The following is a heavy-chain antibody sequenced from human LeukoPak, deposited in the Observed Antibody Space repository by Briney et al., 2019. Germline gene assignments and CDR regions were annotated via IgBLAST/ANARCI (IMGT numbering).Heavy chain of an antibody. CDR2: IYYSGST. J-gene: IGHJ5*02. Sequence: SETLSLTCTVSVGSISIYYWSWIRQPPGKGLEWIRYIYYSGSTNYNPSLKSRVTISVDTSKNQFSLKLSSVTAADTAVYYCARAVVGATTNWFDPWGQGTLVTVSS. D-gene: IGHD1-26*01. CDR3: ARAVVGATTNWFDP. V-gene: IGHV4-59*01. CDR1: VGSISIYY.